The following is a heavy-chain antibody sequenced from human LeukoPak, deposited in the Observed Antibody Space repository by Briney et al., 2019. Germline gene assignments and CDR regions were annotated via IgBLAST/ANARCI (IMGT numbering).Heavy chain of an antibody. CDR3: AREATGTTLTDY. CDR1: GGSFSGYY. J-gene: IGHJ4*02. CDR2: INHSGST. Sequence: SETLSLTCAVYGGSFSGYYWSWISQPPGKGLEWIGEINHSGSTNYNPSLKSRVTISVDTSKNQFSLKLSSVTAADTAVYYCAREATGTTLTDYWGQGTLVTVSS. V-gene: IGHV4-34*01. D-gene: IGHD1-1*01.